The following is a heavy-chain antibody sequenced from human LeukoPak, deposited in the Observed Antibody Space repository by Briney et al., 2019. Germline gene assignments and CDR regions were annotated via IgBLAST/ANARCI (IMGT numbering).Heavy chain of an antibody. V-gene: IGHV1-8*02. CDR2: MNPNSGNT. CDR1: GYTFTGYY. J-gene: IGHJ4*02. Sequence: ASVKVSCKASGYTFTGYYMHWVRQATGQGLEWMGWMNPNSGNTGYAQKFQGRVTMTRNTSISTAYMELSSLRSEDTAVYYCARGLLVATTSWGQGTLVTVSS. CDR3: ARGLLVATTS. D-gene: IGHD5-12*01.